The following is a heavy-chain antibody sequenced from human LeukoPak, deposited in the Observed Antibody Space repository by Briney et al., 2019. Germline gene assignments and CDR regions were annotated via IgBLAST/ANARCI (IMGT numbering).Heavy chain of an antibody. CDR3: TRSPYYNILTGYSDFDY. V-gene: IGHV3-49*04. J-gene: IGHJ4*02. CDR2: IRSKAYGGTT. Sequence: GGSLRLSCTASGFSFGGYAMSWVRQAPGKGLEWVGFIRSKAYGGTTEYAASVKGRFTISRDDSKSIAYLQMNSLKTEDTAVYYCTRSPYYNILTGYSDFDYWGQGTLVTVSS. CDR1: GFSFGGYA. D-gene: IGHD3-9*01.